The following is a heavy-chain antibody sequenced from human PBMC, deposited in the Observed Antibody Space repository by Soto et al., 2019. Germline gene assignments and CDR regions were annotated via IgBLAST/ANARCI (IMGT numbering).Heavy chain of an antibody. D-gene: IGHD1-7*01. Sequence: PGGSLRLSCAGAGFSFFSYTMTWVRQAPGKGLEWVSSISSDNKYIYYADSVKGRFTISRDNAKSSLFLQMNSLTADDTAVYYCTRSPRSITGTPTGGAQNDYWGQGALVTVSS. V-gene: IGHV3-21*01. CDR1: GFSFFSYT. J-gene: IGHJ4*02. CDR2: ISSDNKYI. CDR3: TRSPRSITGTPTGGAQNDY.